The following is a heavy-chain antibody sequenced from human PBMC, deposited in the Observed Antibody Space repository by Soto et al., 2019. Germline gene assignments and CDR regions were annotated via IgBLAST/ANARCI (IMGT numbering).Heavy chain of an antibody. CDR2: ISYDGSNK. CDR3: AKDGVRVVVITTTWFDP. D-gene: IGHD3-22*01. V-gene: IGHV3-30*18. Sequence: PGGSLRLSCAAPGFTFSSYGMHWVRQAPGKGLEWVAVISYDGSNKYYADSVKGRFTISRDNSKNTLYLQMNSLRAEDTAVYYCAKDGVRVVVITTTWFDPWGQGTLVTVSS. J-gene: IGHJ5*02. CDR1: GFTFSSYG.